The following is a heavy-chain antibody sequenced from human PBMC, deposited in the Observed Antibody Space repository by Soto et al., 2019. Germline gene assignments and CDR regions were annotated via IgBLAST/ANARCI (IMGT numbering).Heavy chain of an antibody. CDR3: ARWDYYGASDQYHFDN. V-gene: IGHV1-18*01. J-gene: IGHJ4*02. CDR1: GYTFTASG. Sequence: QVQLVQSGAEVKKPGASLKVSCKASGYTFTASGIAWVRQAPGQGREWMGWVSVYNGQTEYSQKFLGRVAMTTDTSADTAYLELRSLRSDDAAVYYCARWDYYGASDQYHFDNWGQGTLVTVSS. CDR2: VSVYNGQT. D-gene: IGHD4-17*01.